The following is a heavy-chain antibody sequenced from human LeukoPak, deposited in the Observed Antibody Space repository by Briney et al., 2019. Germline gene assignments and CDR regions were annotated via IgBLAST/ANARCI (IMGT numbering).Heavy chain of an antibody. CDR1: GGSFSGYY. J-gene: IGHJ4*02. CDR3: AREEVSYYDSLGYYFDY. V-gene: IGHV4-34*01. D-gene: IGHD3-22*01. Sequence: PSETLSLTCAVYGGSFSGYYWSWIRQPPGKGLEWIGEINHSGSTNYNPSLKSRVTMSVDTSKNQFSLKLSSVTAADTAVYYCAREEVSYYDSLGYYFDYWGQGTLVTVSS. CDR2: INHSGST.